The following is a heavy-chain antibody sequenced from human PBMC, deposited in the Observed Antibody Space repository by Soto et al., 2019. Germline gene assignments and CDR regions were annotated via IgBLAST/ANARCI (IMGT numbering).Heavy chain of an antibody. CDR2: TYYRSKWYN. J-gene: IGHJ6*02. CDR3: ARGGGVGWNDIGGMDV. D-gene: IGHD1-1*01. Sequence: HSQTLSLTCAISGDSVSSNSAAWNWIRQSPSRGLEWLGRTYYRSKWYNDYAVSVKSRITINPDTSKNQFSLQLNSVTPEDTAVYYCARGGGVGWNDIGGMDVWGQGTTVTVSS. CDR1: GDSVSSNSAA. V-gene: IGHV6-1*01.